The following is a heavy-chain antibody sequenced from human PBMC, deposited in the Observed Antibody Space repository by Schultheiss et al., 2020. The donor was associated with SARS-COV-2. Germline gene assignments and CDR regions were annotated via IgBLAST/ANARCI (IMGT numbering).Heavy chain of an antibody. CDR3: ARGVAEGHDYLWKTYRDYYFDS. D-gene: IGHD3-16*02. Sequence: GGSLRLSCAASGFTFSSFGMHWVRQAPGKGLEWVAVIWFDGGKKYYADSVKGRFSISRDNAKNSLYLQVNSLRVEDTAVYYCARGVAEGHDYLWKTYRDYYFDSWGQGTLVTVSS. CDR2: IWFDGGKK. CDR1: GFTFSSFG. V-gene: IGHV3-33*03. J-gene: IGHJ4*02.